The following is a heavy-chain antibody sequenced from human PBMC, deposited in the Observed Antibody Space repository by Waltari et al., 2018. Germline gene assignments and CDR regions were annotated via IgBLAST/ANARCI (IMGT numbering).Heavy chain of an antibody. D-gene: IGHD2-8*02. CDR1: GGSISSSSYY. CDR3: AREELGYCTGGVCFDAFDI. J-gene: IGHJ3*02. Sequence: QLQLQESGPGLVKPSETLSLTCTVSGGSISSSSYYWGWIRQPPGKGLEWIGSIYYSGSTYDNPSLKSRVTISVDTSKNQFSLKLSSVTAADTAVYYCAREELGYCTGGVCFDAFDIWGQGTMVTVSS. CDR2: IYYSGST. V-gene: IGHV4-39*07.